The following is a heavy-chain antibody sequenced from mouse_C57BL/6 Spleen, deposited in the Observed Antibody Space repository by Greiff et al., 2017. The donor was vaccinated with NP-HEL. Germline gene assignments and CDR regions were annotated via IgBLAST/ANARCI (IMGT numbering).Heavy chain of an antibody. V-gene: IGHV1-54*01. D-gene: IGHD2-3*01. CDR2: INPGSGGT. CDR1: GYAFTNYL. Sequence: VQLQQSGAELVRPGTSVKVSCKASGYAFTNYLIEWVKQRPGQGLEWIGVINPGSGGTNYNEKFKGKATLTADKSSSTAYMQLSSLTSEDSAVYFCAKSRWLLSMDYWGQGTSVTVSS. CDR3: AKSRWLLSMDY. J-gene: IGHJ4*01.